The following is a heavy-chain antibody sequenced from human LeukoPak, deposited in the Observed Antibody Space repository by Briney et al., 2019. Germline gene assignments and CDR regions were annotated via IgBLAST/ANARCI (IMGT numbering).Heavy chain of an antibody. CDR1: GGSISSSNW. CDR2: IYHSGST. Sequence: PSGTLSLTCAVSGGSISSSNWWSWVRQPPGKGLEWIGEIYHSGSTNYNPSLKSRVTISVDKSKNQFSLKLSTVTAADTAVYYCARDGSTTGTTTDYWGQGTLVTVSS. D-gene: IGHD1-1*01. V-gene: IGHV4-4*02. CDR3: ARDGSTTGTTTDY. J-gene: IGHJ4*02.